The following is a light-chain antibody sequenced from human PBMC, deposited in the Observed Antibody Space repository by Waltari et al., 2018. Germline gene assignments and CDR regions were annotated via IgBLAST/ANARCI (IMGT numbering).Light chain of an antibody. Sequence: KVLTQPPSESVAPGQEATLTCGGSNTGRKTVHWYQQRPGQAPVLVVYDDDDRASGIPERFSGSKSGDTATLTISRVEAGDEADYSCQVWDGGRVVFGGGTKLTVL. CDR3: QVWDGGRVV. J-gene: IGLJ2*01. CDR1: NTGRKT. CDR2: DDD. V-gene: IGLV3-21*02.